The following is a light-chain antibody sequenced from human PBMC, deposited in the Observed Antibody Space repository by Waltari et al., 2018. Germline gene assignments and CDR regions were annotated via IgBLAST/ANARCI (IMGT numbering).Light chain of an antibody. V-gene: IGKV1-39*01. J-gene: IGKJ1*01. Sequence: DIQMTQSPSSLSASVGDRVTITCRASQSISNHLNWYQQKRGKAPKLLIYGASSLQSGVPSRFRGDGSGTHFILTISSLQPEDFGTYYCQQSYSTPWAFGQGTKVEIK. CDR3: QQSYSTPWA. CDR2: GAS. CDR1: QSISNH.